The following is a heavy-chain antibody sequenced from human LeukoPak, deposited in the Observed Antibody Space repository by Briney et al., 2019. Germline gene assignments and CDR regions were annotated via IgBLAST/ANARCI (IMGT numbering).Heavy chain of an antibody. D-gene: IGHD2-15*01. V-gene: IGHV3-33*01. CDR3: ARDRFGGYCGGGSCYYFDY. CDR1: GFTFSSYG. Sequence: GGSLRLSCAASGFTFSSYGMHWVRQAPGKGLEWVAVIWYDGSNKYYADSVKGRFTISRDNSKNTLYLQMNSLRAEDTAVYYCARDRFGGYCGGGSCYYFDYWGQGTLVTVSS. CDR2: IWYDGSNK. J-gene: IGHJ4*02.